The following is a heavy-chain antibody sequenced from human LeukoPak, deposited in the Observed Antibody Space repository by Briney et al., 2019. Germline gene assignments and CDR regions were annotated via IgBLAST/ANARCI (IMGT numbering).Heavy chain of an antibody. Sequence: PSETLSLTCAVYGGSFSGYYWSWIRQPPGKGLEWIGYIYYSGSTYYNPSLKSRVTISVDTSKNQFSLKLSSVTAADTAVYYCARGDYGLNEFDYWGQGTLVTVSS. CDR1: GGSFSGYY. V-gene: IGHV4-30-4*08. J-gene: IGHJ4*02. D-gene: IGHD4-17*01. CDR2: IYYSGST. CDR3: ARGDYGLNEFDY.